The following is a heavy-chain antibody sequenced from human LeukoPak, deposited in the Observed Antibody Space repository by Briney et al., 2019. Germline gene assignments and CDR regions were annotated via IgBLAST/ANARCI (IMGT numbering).Heavy chain of an antibody. CDR2: INAGNGNT. Sequence: ASVKVSCKASGYTFTSYAMHWVRQAPGQRLEWMGWINAGNGNTKYSQKFQGRVTITRDTSASTAYMELSSLRSEDTAVYYCARFGSESSGYYGSVLSHSYYYYGMDVWGQGTTVTVSS. CDR3: ARFGSESSGYYGSVLSHSYYYYGMDV. D-gene: IGHD3-3*01. CDR1: GYTFTSYA. V-gene: IGHV1-3*01. J-gene: IGHJ6*02.